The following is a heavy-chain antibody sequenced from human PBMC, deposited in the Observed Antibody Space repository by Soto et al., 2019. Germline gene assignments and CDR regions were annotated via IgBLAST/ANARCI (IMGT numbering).Heavy chain of an antibody. J-gene: IGHJ6*01. CDR1: GGSISPYY. CDR3: AREGGYYDSSGSGVYHYYGVDV. D-gene: IGHD3-22*01. Sequence: QVQLQESGPGPVKPSETLSLTCTVSGGSISPYYWSWIRQPAGKGLEWIGRIYTSGSTNYNPSLKSRVTMSLDMSKKQFSLKVRSVTAADTAVYYCAREGGYYDSSGSGVYHYYGVDVW. V-gene: IGHV4-4*07. CDR2: IYTSGST.